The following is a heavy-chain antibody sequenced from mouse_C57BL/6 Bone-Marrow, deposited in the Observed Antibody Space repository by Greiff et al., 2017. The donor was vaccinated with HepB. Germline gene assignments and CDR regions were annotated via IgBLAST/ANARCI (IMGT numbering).Heavy chain of an antibody. V-gene: IGHV14-4*01. J-gene: IGHJ2*01. D-gene: IGHD2-3*01. CDR2: IDPENGDT. CDR3: TTHYDGYYYLDY. Sequence: VQLQQSGAELVRPGASVKLSCTASGFNIKDDYMHWVKQRPEQGLEWIGWIDPENGDTEYASKFQGKATITADTSSNTAYLQLSSLTSEDTAVYYCTTHYDGYYYLDYWGQGTTLTVSS. CDR1: GFNIKDDY.